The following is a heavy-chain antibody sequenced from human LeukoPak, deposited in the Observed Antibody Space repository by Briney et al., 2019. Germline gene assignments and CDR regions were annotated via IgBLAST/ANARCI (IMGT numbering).Heavy chain of an antibody. CDR2: IYYSGST. CDR3: ARPGYGSFDAFDI. CDR1: GGSISSYY. J-gene: IGHJ3*02. D-gene: IGHD3-10*01. V-gene: IGHV4-59*08. Sequence: SETLSLTCTVSGGSISSYYWSWIRQRPGKEREWIGYIYYSGSTNYNPSLKSRVTISVDTSKNQFSLKLSSVTAADTAVYYCARPGYGSFDAFDIWGQGTMVTVSS.